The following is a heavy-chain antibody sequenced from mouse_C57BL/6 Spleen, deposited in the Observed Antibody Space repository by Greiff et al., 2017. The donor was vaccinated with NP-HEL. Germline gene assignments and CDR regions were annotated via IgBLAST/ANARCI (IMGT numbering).Heavy chain of an antibody. CDR3: ARLYYDYDEDYFDY. CDR2: ISNGGGST. V-gene: IGHV5-12*01. D-gene: IGHD2-4*01. CDR1: GFTFSDYY. J-gene: IGHJ2*01. Sequence: EVQLQESGGGLVQPGGSLKLSCAASGFTFSDYYMYWVRQTPEKRLEWVAYISNGGGSTYYPDTVKGRFTISRDNAKNTLYLQMSRLKSEDTAMYYCARLYYDYDEDYFDYWGQGTTLTVSS.